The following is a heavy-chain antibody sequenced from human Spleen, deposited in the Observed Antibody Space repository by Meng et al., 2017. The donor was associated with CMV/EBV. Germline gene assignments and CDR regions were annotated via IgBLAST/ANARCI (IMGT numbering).Heavy chain of an antibody. V-gene: IGHV4-34*01. J-gene: IGHJ5*02. CDR2: IYYSGST. CDR1: GGSFSGYY. CDR3: ARAGDIVVVPAAIKFDP. D-gene: IGHD2-2*01. Sequence: SQTLSLTCAVYGGSFSGYYWSWIRQPPGKGLEWIGGIYYSGSTYYNPSLKSRVTISVDTSKNQFSLKLSSVTAADTAVYYCARAGDIVVVPAAIKFDPWGQGTLVTVSS.